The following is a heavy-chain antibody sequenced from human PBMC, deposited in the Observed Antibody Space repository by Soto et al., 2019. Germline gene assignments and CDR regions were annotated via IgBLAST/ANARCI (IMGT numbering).Heavy chain of an antibody. CDR1: GLTFSSYS. CDR2: ISSSSSTI. CDR3: SFGEGSRYYYYGLAV. J-gene: IGHJ6*02. D-gene: IGHD3-10*01. Sequence: GGSLRLPCAASGLTFSSYSMNWVRQAPGKGLEWVSYISSSSSTIYYADSVKGRFTISRDNAENSLYLQMNSLRAEDTAVYYCSFGEGSRYYYYGLAVWGHGTTVTV. V-gene: IGHV3-48*01.